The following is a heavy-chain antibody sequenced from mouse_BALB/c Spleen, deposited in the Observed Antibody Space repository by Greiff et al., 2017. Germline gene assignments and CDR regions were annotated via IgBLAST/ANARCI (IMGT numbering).Heavy chain of an antibody. Sequence: ESGPGLVKPSQSLSLTCTVTGYSITSDYAWNWIRQFPGNKLEWMGYISYSGSTSYNPSLKSRISITRDTSKNQFFLQLNSVTTEDTATYYCARGATALDYWGQGTTLTVSS. J-gene: IGHJ2*01. CDR1: GYSITSDYA. D-gene: IGHD1-2*01. CDR2: ISYSGST. V-gene: IGHV3-2*02. CDR3: ARGATALDY.